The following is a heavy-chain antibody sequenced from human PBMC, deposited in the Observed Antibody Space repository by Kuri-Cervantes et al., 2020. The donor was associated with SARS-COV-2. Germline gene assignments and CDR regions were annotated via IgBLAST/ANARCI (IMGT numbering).Heavy chain of an antibody. Sequence: ASVKVSCKTSGYVFINYFMHWVRQAPGQGPEWMGLINPSGGRSNTAQKFQGRVTMTEDTSTDTAYMELSSLRSEDTAVYYCARSPLGVVTHHWFDPWGQGTLATVSS. V-gene: IGHV1-46*01. CDR1: GYVFINYF. CDR2: INPSGGRS. CDR3: ARSPLGVVTHHWFDP. J-gene: IGHJ5*02. D-gene: IGHD3-3*01.